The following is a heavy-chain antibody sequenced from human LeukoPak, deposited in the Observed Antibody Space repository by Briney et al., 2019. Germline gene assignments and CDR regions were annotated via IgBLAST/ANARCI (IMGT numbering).Heavy chain of an antibody. J-gene: IGHJ4*02. CDR2: MNPNSGNT. D-gene: IGHD2-8*01. V-gene: IGHV1-8*01. Sequence: ASVKVSCKASGYTFTSYDINWVRQATGQGLEWMGWMNPNSGNTGYAQKFQGRVTMTRNTSISTAYMELSSLRSEDTAVYYCARPSGYNCTNGVCYTDYWGQGTLVTVSS. CDR3: ARPSGYNCTNGVCYTDY. CDR1: GYTFTSYD.